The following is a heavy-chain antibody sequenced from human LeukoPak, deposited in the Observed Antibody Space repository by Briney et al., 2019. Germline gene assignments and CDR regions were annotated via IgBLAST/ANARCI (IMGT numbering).Heavy chain of an antibody. D-gene: IGHD6-19*01. J-gene: IGHJ4*02. CDR2: LRYDGRNQ. V-gene: IGHV3-30*02. CDR1: GFTFNSYG. Sequence: GGSLRLSCVASGFTFNSYGMNWVRQAPGKELEWVSFLRYDGRNQHYADSVGGRFTVSRDNPNNTLYLQMNSLRPEDTAVYYCAKDPVDGAPAYYFDNWGQGTLVTVSS. CDR3: AKDPVDGAPAYYFDN.